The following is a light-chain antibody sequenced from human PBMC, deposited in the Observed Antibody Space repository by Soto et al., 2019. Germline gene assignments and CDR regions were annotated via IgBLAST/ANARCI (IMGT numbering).Light chain of an antibody. CDR3: CSYAGSLTLRVV. V-gene: IGLV2-11*01. Sequence: QSALTQPRSVSGSPGQSVTISCTGTSSDVGGYNYVSWYQQHPGKAPKLMIYDVSNRPSGVPDRFSGSKSGNTASLTISGLQAADEADYYCCSYAGSLTLRVVLGGGTKQTDL. J-gene: IGLJ2*01. CDR1: SSDVGGYNY. CDR2: DVS.